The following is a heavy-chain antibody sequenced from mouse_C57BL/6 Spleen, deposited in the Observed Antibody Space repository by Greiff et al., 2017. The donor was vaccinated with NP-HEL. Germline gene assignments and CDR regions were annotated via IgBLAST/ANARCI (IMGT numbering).Heavy chain of an antibody. CDR3: ARSGGAPYYAMDY. CDR2: SYPGDGDT. CDR1: GYAFSSSW. V-gene: IGHV1-82*01. D-gene: IGHD3-1*01. J-gene: IGHJ4*01. Sequence: VQLQQSGPELVKPGASVKISCKASGYAFSSSWMNWVKQRPGKGLEWIGRSYPGDGDTNYNGKFKGKATLTADKSSSTAYMQLSSLTSEDSAVYFCARSGGAPYYAMDYWGQGTSVTVSS.